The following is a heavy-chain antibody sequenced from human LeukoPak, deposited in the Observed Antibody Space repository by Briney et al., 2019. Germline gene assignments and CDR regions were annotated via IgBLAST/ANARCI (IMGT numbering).Heavy chain of an antibody. CDR3: ARADRGSGSYSRWGFDI. CDR2: ISAYNGNT. CDR1: GYTFTSYG. J-gene: IGHJ3*02. Sequence: ASVKVSCKASGYTFTSYGISWVRQAPGQGLEWMGWISAYNGNTNYAQKLQGRVTMTTDTSTSTAYMELRSLRSDDTAVYYCARADRGSGSYSRWGFDIWGQGTMVTVSS. D-gene: IGHD1-26*01. V-gene: IGHV1-18*01.